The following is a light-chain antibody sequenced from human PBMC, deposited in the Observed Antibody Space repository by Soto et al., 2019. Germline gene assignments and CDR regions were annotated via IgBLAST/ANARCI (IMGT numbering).Light chain of an antibody. CDR3: SSYSGSSTYV. CDR2: DVS. J-gene: IGLJ1*01. Sequence: QSALTQPASVSGSPGQSITISCTGTSNDVGGYNYVSWCQQHPGKAPKLMIYDVSNQPSGVSNRFSGSKSGNTASLTISGLQPEDEADYYCSSYSGSSTYVFGTGTKLTVL. V-gene: IGLV2-14*01. CDR1: SNDVGGYNY.